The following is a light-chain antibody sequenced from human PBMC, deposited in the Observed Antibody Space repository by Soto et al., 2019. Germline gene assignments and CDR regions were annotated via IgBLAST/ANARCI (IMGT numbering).Light chain of an antibody. CDR3: QQSFSSPPT. J-gene: IGKJ2*01. CDR1: QSISSY. Sequence: DIQMTQSPSSLSASVGDTVTITCRASQSISSYLTWYQQKPGKAPNLLIFAASTLHTGVPLRFSARGSGRSFTLTITSLPPEDSATYYCQQSFSSPPTFGQAPKVEI. CDR2: AAS. V-gene: IGKV1-39*01.